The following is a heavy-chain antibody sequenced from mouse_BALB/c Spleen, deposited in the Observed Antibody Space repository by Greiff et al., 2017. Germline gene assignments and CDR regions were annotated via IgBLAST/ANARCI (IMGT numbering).Heavy chain of an antibody. CDR2: IDPSDSET. J-gene: IGHJ3*01. Sequence: QVQLQQPGAELVKPGAPVKLSCKASGYTFTSYWMNWVKQRPGRGLEWIGRIDPSDSETHYNQKFKDKATLTVDKSSSTAYIQLRSLTSEDSAIYYCARELGPWFAYWGQGTLVTVSA. V-gene: IGHV1-69*02. CDR1: GYTFTSYW. D-gene: IGHD4-1*01. CDR3: ARELGPWFAY.